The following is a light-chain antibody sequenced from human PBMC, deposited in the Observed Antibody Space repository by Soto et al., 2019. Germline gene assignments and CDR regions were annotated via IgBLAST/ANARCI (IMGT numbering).Light chain of an antibody. Sequence: DIQMTQSPSTLSASVGDRVTITCRASQSISTWLAWYQHKPGKAPKLLIYQASSLEGGVPSRFIGSGSGTAFTRTISSLQPDDFATYYCQQYITYSRTFGQGTKVETK. V-gene: IGKV1-5*03. CDR3: QQYITYSRT. CDR1: QSISTW. CDR2: QAS. J-gene: IGKJ2*02.